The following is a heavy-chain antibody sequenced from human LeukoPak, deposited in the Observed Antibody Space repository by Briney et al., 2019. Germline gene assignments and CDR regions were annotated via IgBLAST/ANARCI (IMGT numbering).Heavy chain of an antibody. CDR3: ASDLLVGTNGYWYFDL. V-gene: IGHV4-59*01. Sequence: SETLSLTCTVSGGSISSYYWSWIRQPPGKGLEWIGYIYYSGSTNYNPSLKSRVTISVDTSKNQFSLKLSSVTAADTAVYHCASDLLVGTNGYWYFDLWGRGTLVTVSS. CDR1: GGSISSYY. CDR2: IYYSGST. D-gene: IGHD2-2*01. J-gene: IGHJ2*01.